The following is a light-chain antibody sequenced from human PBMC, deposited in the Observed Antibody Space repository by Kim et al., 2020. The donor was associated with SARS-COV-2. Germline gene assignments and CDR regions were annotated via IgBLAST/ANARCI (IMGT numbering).Light chain of an antibody. V-gene: IGKV1-33*01. CDR1: EDISKS. CDR3: QHYYNLPYT. Sequence: SASVGDRVTITCQASEDISKSLNWYQQKPGKAPKVLIYDASSLETGVSSRFSGSGSGTDFTFTISSLQPEDIATYYCQHYYNLPYTFGQGTKLGI. CDR2: DAS. J-gene: IGKJ2*01.